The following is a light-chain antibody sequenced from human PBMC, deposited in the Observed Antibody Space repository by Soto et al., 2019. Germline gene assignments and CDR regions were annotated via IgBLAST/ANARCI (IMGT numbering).Light chain of an antibody. Sequence: DIQMTQSPSSLSASVGDRVTITCQASQDIRKYLSWYQQKPGRAPNLLIYGASNLETGVPSRFSGSGYGTDFTFTISSLQPEDIATYYCQHYHHLPPFTFGPGTKVAIK. CDR2: GAS. J-gene: IGKJ3*01. V-gene: IGKV1-33*01. CDR3: QHYHHLPPFT. CDR1: QDIRKY.